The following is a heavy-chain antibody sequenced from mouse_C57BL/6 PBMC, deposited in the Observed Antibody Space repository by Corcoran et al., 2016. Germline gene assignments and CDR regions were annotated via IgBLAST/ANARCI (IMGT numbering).Heavy chain of an antibody. CDR2: INPNNGGT. J-gene: IGHJ2*01. V-gene: IGHV1-26*01. Sequence: EVQLQQSGPELVKPGASVKISCKASGYTFTDYYMNWVKQSHGKSLEWIGDINPNNGGTSYNQKFKGKATLTVDKSSSTAYMELRSLTSEDSAVYYCARSGGALIYFDYWCQGTTLTVSS. CDR1: GYTFTDYY. CDR3: ARSGGALIYFDY. D-gene: IGHD3-1*01.